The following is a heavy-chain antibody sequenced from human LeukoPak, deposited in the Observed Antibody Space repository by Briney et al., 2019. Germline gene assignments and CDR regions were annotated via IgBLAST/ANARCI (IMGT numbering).Heavy chain of an antibody. CDR3: ARDYDILTGMDV. CDR1: GFTFSSYG. D-gene: IGHD3-9*01. V-gene: IGHV3-33*01. J-gene: IGHJ6*02. Sequence: PGGSLRLSYAASGFTFSSYGMHWVRQAPGKGLEWVAVIWYDGSNKYYADSVKGRFTISRDNSKNTLYLQMNSLRAEDTAVYYCARDYDILTGMDVWGQGTTVTVSS. CDR2: IWYDGSNK.